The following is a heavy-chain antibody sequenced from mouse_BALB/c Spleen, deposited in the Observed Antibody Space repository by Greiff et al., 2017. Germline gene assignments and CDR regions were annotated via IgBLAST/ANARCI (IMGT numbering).Heavy chain of an antibody. CDR3: ARPEEVRYAMDY. J-gene: IGHJ4*01. CDR2: INPSNGRT. CDR1: GYTFTSYW. D-gene: IGHD2-14*01. V-gene: IGHV1S81*02. Sequence: QVQLQQPGAELVRPGASVKLSCKASGYTFTSYWMHWVKQRPGQGLEWIGEINPSNGRTNYNEKFKSKATLTVDKSSSTAYMQLSSLTSEDSAVYYCARPEEVRYAMDYWGQGTSVTVSS.